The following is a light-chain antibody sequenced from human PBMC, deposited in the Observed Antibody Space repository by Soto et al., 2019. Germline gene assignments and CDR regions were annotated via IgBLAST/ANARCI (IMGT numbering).Light chain of an antibody. Sequence: QSVLTQPPSASGTPGQRVTISCSGSSSNIGSNYVYWYQQLPGTAPKLLIYRNNQRPSGVPDRFSGSKSGTSASLAISGLRSEDEADYYWAAWDDSLSVHVVFGGGTKLTVL. J-gene: IGLJ2*01. CDR1: SSNIGSNY. CDR3: AAWDDSLSVHVV. CDR2: RNN. V-gene: IGLV1-47*01.